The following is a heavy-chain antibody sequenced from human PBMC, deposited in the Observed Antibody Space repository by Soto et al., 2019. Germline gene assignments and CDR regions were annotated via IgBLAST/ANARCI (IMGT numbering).Heavy chain of an antibody. CDR3: ARVVSFCMRPCGRVRNWFDP. V-gene: IGHV4-30-4*01. Sequence: QVQLQESGPGLVAPSQTLSLTCSVSGGSLSSGAYYWSWIRQPPGKGLEWLGYMFYVGATYYNPSLKRRATISVYTSTNEFSRTLSSLTAADTAVYHCARVVSFCMRPCGRVRNWFDPWGQGPLVTVTS. CDR1: GGSLSSGAYY. CDR2: MFYVGAT. D-gene: IGHD2-8*01. J-gene: IGHJ5*02.